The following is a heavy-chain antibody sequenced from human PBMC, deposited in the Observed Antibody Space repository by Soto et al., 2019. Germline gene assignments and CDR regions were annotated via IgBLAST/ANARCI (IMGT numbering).Heavy chain of an antibody. V-gene: IGHV1-18*01. Sequence: QVQLVQSGAEVKKPGASVKVSCKASGYTFTSYGISWVRQAPGQGLEWMGWIRAYNGNTNYPQKLRGRVTMTTDTSTSTVSLAWMSLRSEDTAVYSCAREGPASLNWGQGTLVTVSS. CDR3: AREGPASLN. J-gene: IGHJ4*02. CDR1: GYTFTSYG. CDR2: IRAYNGNT. D-gene: IGHD2-2*01.